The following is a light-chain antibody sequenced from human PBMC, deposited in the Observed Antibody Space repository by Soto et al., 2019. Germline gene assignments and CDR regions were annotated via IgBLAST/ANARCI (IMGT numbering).Light chain of an antibody. CDR3: CSYAGSGTDNYV. CDR2: EGI. CDR1: SSDIGTYNL. V-gene: IGLV2-23*01. Sequence: LTQPASVSGSPGQSITISCTGTSSDIGTYNLVSWYQHYPGKAPKLMIYEGIKRPSGVSNRFSGSKSGNSAFLTISGLQAEDEADYYCCSYAGSGTDNYVFGSGTKV. J-gene: IGLJ1*01.